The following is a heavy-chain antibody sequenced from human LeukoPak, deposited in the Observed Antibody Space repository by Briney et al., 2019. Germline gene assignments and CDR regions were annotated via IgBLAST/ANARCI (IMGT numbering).Heavy chain of an antibody. CDR3: ASRIAVAGRGAFDI. Sequence: GASVKVSCKASGYTFTSYGISWVRQAPGQGLEWMGWISAYNGNTNYAQKLQGRVTMTTDTSTSTAYMELRSLRSDDTAVYYCASRIAVAGRGAFDIWGQGTMVTVSS. V-gene: IGHV1-18*01. CDR2: ISAYNGNT. D-gene: IGHD6-19*01. J-gene: IGHJ3*02. CDR1: GYTFTSYG.